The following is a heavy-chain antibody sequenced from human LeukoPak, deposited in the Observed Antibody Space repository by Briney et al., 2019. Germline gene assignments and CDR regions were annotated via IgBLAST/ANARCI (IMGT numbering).Heavy chain of an antibody. V-gene: IGHV3-23*01. CDR2: ITSGGST. Sequence: GGSLRLSCAASGFTFSSYAMNWVRQAPGEGLEWVSTITSGGSTYYADSVKGRFTISRDNSKNTLYLQMNSLRAEDTAVYYCASTIFGVVIEVDYWGQGTLVTVSS. CDR3: ASTIFGVVIEVDY. D-gene: IGHD3-3*01. J-gene: IGHJ4*02. CDR1: GFTFSSYA.